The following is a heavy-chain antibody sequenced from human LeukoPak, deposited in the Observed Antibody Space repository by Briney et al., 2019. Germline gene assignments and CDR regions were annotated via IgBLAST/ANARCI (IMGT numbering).Heavy chain of an antibody. V-gene: IGHV4-59*01. Sequence: SETLSPTCTVSGGSISSYYWSRIRQPPGKGLEWIGYIYYSGSTNYNPSLKSRVTISVDTSKNQFSLKLSSVTAADTAVYYCAREKWGDAYYYDSSGYGRSYYYYGMDVWGQGTTVTVSS. D-gene: IGHD3-22*01. CDR1: GGSISSYY. J-gene: IGHJ6*02. CDR2: IYYSGST. CDR3: AREKWGDAYYYDSSGYGRSYYYYGMDV.